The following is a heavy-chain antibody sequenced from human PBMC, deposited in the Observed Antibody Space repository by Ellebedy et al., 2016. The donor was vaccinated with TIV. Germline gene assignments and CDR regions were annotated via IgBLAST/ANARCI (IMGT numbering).Heavy chain of an antibody. CDR2: IKTDGSET. J-gene: IGHJ5*02. CDR1: GFSFSNFW. D-gene: IGHD3-3*01. Sequence: PGGSLRLSCAAWGFSFSNFWMRWVRPAPGKGLEWVAHIKTDGSETYYVYSVKGRFTISRENAKNALFLQMDGLRVDDSAVYYCVGFGVFNLWGQGAPVTVSS. V-gene: IGHV3-7*01. CDR3: VGFGVFNL.